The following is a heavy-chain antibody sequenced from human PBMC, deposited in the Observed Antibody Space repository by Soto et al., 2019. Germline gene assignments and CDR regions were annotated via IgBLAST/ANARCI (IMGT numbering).Heavy chain of an antibody. CDR1: GYTFTSYA. CDR2: INAGNGNT. D-gene: IGHD5-12*01. Sequence: QVQLVQSGAEVKKAGASEKVSCKASGYTFTSYAMHWVRQAPGQRLEWMGWINAGNGNTKYSQKFQGRVTITRDTSASTAYMELSRLRSEDTAVYYCARVSGYYPLDYWGQGTLVTVSS. CDR3: ARVSGYYPLDY. V-gene: IGHV1-3*01. J-gene: IGHJ4*02.